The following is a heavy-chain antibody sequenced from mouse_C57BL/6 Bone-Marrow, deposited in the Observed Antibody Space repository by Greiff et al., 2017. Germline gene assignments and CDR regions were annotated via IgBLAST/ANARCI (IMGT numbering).Heavy chain of an antibody. Sequence: EVKLMESGGGLVQPGGSLKLSCAASGFTFSDYGMAWVRQAPRKGPEWVAFISNLAYSIYYADTVTGRFTISRENAKNTLYLEMSSLRSEDTAMYYCARLWYYGSEGCAYWGQGTLVTVSA. J-gene: IGHJ3*01. D-gene: IGHD1-1*01. CDR2: ISNLAYSI. V-gene: IGHV5-15*01. CDR3: ARLWYYGSEGCAY. CDR1: GFTFSDYG.